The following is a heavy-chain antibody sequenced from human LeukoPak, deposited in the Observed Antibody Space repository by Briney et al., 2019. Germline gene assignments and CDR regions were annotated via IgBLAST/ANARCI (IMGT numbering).Heavy chain of an antibody. J-gene: IGHJ6*02. CDR1: GFTFSSCS. V-gene: IGHV3-21*01. Sequence: GGSLRLSCAASGFTFSSCSMNWVRQAPGKGLEWVSSISSSSSYIYYADSVKGRFTISRDNAKNSLYLQMNSLRAEDTAVYYCARDDRVYYYYGMDVWGQGTTVTVSS. CDR3: ARDDRVYYYYGMDV. CDR2: ISSSSSYI. D-gene: IGHD3-22*01.